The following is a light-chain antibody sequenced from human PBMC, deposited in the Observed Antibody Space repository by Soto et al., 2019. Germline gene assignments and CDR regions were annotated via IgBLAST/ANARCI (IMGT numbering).Light chain of an antibody. CDR2: GAS. V-gene: IGKV3-20*01. CDR3: QQYDSSPYT. J-gene: IGKJ2*01. Sequence: EIVLTQSPGPLSLSPGERATLSCRASQSVSSIYLAWYQQKPGQAPRLLIYGASSRATGIPVRFSGSGSGTDFTLTISRLEPEDFAVYYCQQYDSSPYTFGQGTKLEIK. CDR1: QSVSSIY.